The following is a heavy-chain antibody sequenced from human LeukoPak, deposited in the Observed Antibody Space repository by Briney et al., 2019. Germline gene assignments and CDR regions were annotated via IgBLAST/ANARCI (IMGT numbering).Heavy chain of an antibody. J-gene: IGHJ4*02. V-gene: IGHV3-48*01. CDR3: ARELDYHGSGSYYSDY. Sequence: PGGSLRLSCAASGFTFSSYSMNWVRQAPGKGLEWVSYISSSSSTIYYADSVKGRFTISRDNAKNSLYLQMNSLRAEDTAVYYCARELDYHGSGSYYSDYWGQGTLVTVSS. CDR2: ISSSSSTI. D-gene: IGHD3-10*01. CDR1: GFTFSSYS.